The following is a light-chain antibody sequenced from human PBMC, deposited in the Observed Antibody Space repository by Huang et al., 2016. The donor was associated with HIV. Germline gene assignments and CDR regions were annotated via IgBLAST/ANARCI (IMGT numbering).Light chain of an antibody. Sequence: DMVMKQSPGTLSVSPGERATLSCRASQSVKKNLACYQQKAGQAPRLLISGCSSREAGERVRCSGNGSGTELSLTITSVKSEDSAVYYCKQYNNWPPDDFGQGTKLEIK. CDR1: QSVKKN. CDR3: KQYNNWPPDD. J-gene: IGKJ2*01. V-gene: IGKV3-15*01. CDR2: GCS.